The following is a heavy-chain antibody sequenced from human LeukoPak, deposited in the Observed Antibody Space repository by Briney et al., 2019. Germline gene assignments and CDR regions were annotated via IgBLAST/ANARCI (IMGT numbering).Heavy chain of an antibody. D-gene: IGHD3-9*01. CDR2: SLPIFGTA. J-gene: IGHJ6*03. Sequence: SVKVSCKASGGTFSSYAISWVRQAPGQGLEWMGGSLPIFGTANYAQKFQGRVTITTDESTSTAYMELSSLRSEDTAVYYCAKTYYDILTGQRWDSYYYMDVWGKGTTVTVSS. V-gene: IGHV1-69*05. CDR3: AKTYYDILTGQRWDSYYYMDV. CDR1: GGTFSSYA.